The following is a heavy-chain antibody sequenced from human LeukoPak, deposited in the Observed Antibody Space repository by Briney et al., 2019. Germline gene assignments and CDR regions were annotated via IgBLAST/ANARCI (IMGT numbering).Heavy chain of an antibody. D-gene: IGHD2-2*01. Sequence: ASVKVSCKASGYTFTSHDINWVRQATGQGLEWMGWMNPNSGNTGYAQKFQGRVTMTRNTSISTAYMELSSLRSEDTAVYYCARGVIVVVPAAGFDPWGQGTLVTVSS. V-gene: IGHV1-8*01. J-gene: IGHJ5*02. CDR2: MNPNSGNT. CDR3: ARGVIVVVPAAGFDP. CDR1: GYTFTSHD.